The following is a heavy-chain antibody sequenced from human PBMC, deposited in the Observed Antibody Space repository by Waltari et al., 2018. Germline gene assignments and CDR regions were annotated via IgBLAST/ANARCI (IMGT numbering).Heavy chain of an antibody. CDR1: VGSISSYY. J-gene: IGHJ6*02. CDR2: IYASGST. Sequence: QVQLQESGPGLVKPSETLSLICNVSVGSISSYYWNWIRQPAGKGLEWIGRIYASGSTSYNPSLESRISMSVDTSKNHFSLKLSSVTAADTGVYYCAGSSNFGIYGLDVWGQGTTVVVSS. D-gene: IGHD3-3*01. CDR3: AGSSNFGIYGLDV. V-gene: IGHV4-4*07.